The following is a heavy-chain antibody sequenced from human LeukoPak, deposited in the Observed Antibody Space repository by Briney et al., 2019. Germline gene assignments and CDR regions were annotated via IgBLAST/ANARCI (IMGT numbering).Heavy chain of an antibody. J-gene: IGHJ1*01. V-gene: IGHV3-30*18. CDR3: AKDQGIAVAGKETEYFQH. CDR2: ISYDGSKK. D-gene: IGHD6-19*01. Sequence: GGSLRLSCAASGFTFSIYGMHWVRQAPGKGLEWVAVISYDGSKKYYADSVKGRFTISRDNSKNTLYLQMNSLRAEDTAVYYCAKDQGIAVAGKETEYFQHWGQGTLVTVSS. CDR1: GFTFSIYG.